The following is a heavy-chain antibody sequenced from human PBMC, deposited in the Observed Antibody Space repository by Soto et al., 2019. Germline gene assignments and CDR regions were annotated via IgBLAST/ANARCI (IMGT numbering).Heavy chain of an antibody. V-gene: IGHV3-30*18. CDR1: GFTFSSYG. CDR3: AKDPAWIQLFGYFDY. D-gene: IGHD5-18*01. J-gene: IGHJ4*02. Sequence: WGSLRLSCAASGFTFSSYGMHWVRQAPGKGLEWVAVISYDGSNKYYADSVKGRFTISRDNSKNTLYLQMNSLRAEDTAVYYCAKDPAWIQLFGYFDYWGQGTLVTVSS. CDR2: ISYDGSNK.